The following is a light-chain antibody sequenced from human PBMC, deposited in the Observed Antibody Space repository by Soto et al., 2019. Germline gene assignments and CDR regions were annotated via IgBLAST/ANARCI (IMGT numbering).Light chain of an antibody. CDR2: GAS. V-gene: IGKV3-20*01. CDR1: QSVSSSY. J-gene: IGKJ1*01. CDR3: LQYGNSPWT. Sequence: EIVLTQSPGTLSLSPGERATLSCRASQSVSSSYLAWYQQKPGQAPRLLIYGASSRATGIPDRFSGSVSGTDFTLTISRLDPEDFAVYYCLQYGNSPWTFGQGTKVEIK.